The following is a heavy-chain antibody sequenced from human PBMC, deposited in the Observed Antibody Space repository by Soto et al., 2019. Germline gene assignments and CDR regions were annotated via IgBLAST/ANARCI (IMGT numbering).Heavy chain of an antibody. CDR1: GGSISSYY. Sequence: SETLSLTCTVSGGSISSYYWSWIRQPPGKGLEWIGYIYYSGSTNYNPSLKSRVTISVDTSKNQFSLKLSSVTAADTAVYYCARGGGSGPFDYWGQGTLATVSS. D-gene: IGHD6-25*01. V-gene: IGHV4-59*01. J-gene: IGHJ4*02. CDR2: IYYSGST. CDR3: ARGGGSGPFDY.